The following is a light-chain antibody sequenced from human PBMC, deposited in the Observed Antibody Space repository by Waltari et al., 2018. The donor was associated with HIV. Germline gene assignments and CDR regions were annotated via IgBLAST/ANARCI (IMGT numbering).Light chain of an antibody. CDR3: SSYSTTNTYVV. V-gene: IGLV2-14*03. CDR1: TSSIAGSFPY. J-gene: IGLJ2*01. Sequence: QSALAQPASVSGSLGQSVAISCSGSTSSIAGSFPYVAWYQQHAGKPPKRLIYDVNKRPSGVSYRFSGFRSGNMASLTISGLQTDDESIYFCSSYSTTNTYVVFGGGTKVTVL. CDR2: DVN.